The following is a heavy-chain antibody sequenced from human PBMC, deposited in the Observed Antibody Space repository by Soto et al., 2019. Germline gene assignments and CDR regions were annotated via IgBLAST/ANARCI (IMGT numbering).Heavy chain of an antibody. CDR3: ARDLRDTAMVPPSVYYYGMDV. D-gene: IGHD5-18*01. V-gene: IGHV1-46*01. J-gene: IGHJ6*02. CDR1: GYTFTSYY. CDR2: INPSGGST. Sequence: ASVKVSCKASGYTFTSYYMHWVRQAPGQGLEWMGIINPSGGSTSYAQKFQGRVTMTRDTSTSTVYMELSSLRSEDTAVYYCARDLRDTAMVPPSVYYYGMDVWGQGTTVTSP.